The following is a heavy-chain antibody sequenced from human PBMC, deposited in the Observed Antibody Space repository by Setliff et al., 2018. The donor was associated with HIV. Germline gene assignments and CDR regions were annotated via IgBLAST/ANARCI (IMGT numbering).Heavy chain of an antibody. J-gene: IGHJ3*02. D-gene: IGHD2-21*02. CDR3: ARGQGCGGGCHYAFEM. V-gene: IGHV4-39*01. CDR1: GGSISSSSYY. CDR2: IYYSGST. Sequence: SETLSLTCTVSGGSISSSSYYWGWIRQPPGKGLEWIGSIYYSGSTYYNPSLKSRVTISVDTSKNQFSLRMNSVTAADTAVYYCARGQGCGGGCHYAFEMWGQGTMVTVSS.